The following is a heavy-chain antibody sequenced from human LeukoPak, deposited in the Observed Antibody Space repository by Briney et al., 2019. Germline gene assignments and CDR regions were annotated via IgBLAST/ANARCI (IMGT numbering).Heavy chain of an antibody. CDR1: RFTFNSYG. CDR3: ARGPARLYGSENWFDP. V-gene: IGHV3-21*01. D-gene: IGHD4-17*01. J-gene: IGHJ5*02. Sequence: PGGSLRLSCAASRFTFNSYGMSWVRQVPGKGLEWVSSISGSGGGIYYADSVKGRFTISRDNAKNSLYLQMNSLRAEDTAVYYCARGPARLYGSENWFDPWGQGTLVTVSS. CDR2: ISGSGGGI.